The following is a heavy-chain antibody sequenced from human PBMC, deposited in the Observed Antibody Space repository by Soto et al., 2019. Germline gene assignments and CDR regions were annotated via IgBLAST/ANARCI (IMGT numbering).Heavy chain of an antibody. Sequence: QVQLVESGGGVVQPGRSLRLSCAASGFTFSSYGMHWVRQAPGKGLEWVAVISYDGSNKYYADSVKGRFTISRDNSKNSLSLQMNSLRAEDTAVYYCAEEFTIFGVAWGQGTLVTVSS. D-gene: IGHD3-3*01. CDR3: AEEFTIFGVA. CDR2: ISYDGSNK. J-gene: IGHJ4*02. V-gene: IGHV3-30*18. CDR1: GFTFSSYG.